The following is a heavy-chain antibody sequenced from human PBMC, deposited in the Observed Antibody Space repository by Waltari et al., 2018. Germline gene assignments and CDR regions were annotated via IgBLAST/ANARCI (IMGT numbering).Heavy chain of an antibody. Sequence: HVQLEQSGAEVKKPGSSVKVSCKASGGTFSPYTVTWVRQAPGQGLEWMGSIIPFLGISKYAQSLQARLTITVDQSTNTGYMELNNQRPEDTGVYYCARSGEMKGTVDYWGQGTLVTVSS. CDR2: IIPFLGIS. J-gene: IGHJ4*02. CDR1: GGTFSPYT. CDR3: ARSGEMKGTVDY. D-gene: IGHD1-1*01. V-gene: IGHV1-69*02.